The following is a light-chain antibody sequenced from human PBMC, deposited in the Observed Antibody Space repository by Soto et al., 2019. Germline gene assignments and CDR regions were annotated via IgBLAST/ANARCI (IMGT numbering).Light chain of an antibody. Sequence: QSALTQPASVSGSPGQSITISCTGTSSDVGGYNYVSWYQQHPGKAPKLMIYEVSNRPSEVSNRFSGSKSGNTASLTISGLQAEDEADYYCSSYTSSSTLEVFGTGTKVTVL. J-gene: IGLJ1*01. V-gene: IGLV2-14*01. CDR1: SSDVGGYNY. CDR3: SSYTSSSTLEV. CDR2: EVS.